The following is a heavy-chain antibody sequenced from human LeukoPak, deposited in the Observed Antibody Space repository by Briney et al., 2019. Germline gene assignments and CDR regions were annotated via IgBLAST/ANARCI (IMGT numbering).Heavy chain of an antibody. CDR2: MNPDSGNT. CDR1: GYSFTIYD. J-gene: IGHJ3*02. Sequence: ASVKVSCKASGYSFTIYDVNWVRQAPGQGLEWMGWMNPDSGNTGYAPKFQGRVSMTRNTSINTAYLELSSLTSEDTAVCYCAEISSKWYGNALEIWGQGTMVIVSS. D-gene: IGHD6-13*01. V-gene: IGHV1-8*01. CDR3: AEISSKWYGNALEI.